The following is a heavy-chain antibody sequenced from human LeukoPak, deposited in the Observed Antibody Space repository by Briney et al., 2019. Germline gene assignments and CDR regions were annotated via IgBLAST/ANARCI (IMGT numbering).Heavy chain of an antibody. J-gene: IGHJ6*02. Sequence: PSETLSLTCSVSGGSISSSYGSWIRQPPGKGLEWIGYIYVSGTTNYKPSLKSRVTISVDTSKNQFSLKLSSVTAADTAVYYCARTFSGSYYYYGMDVWGQGTTVTVSS. CDR3: ARTFSGSYYYYGMDV. D-gene: IGHD1-26*01. V-gene: IGHV4-59*01. CDR2: IYVSGTT. CDR1: GGSISSSY.